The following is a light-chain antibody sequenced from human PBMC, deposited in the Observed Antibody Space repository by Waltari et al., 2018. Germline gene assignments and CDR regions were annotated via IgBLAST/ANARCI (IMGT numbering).Light chain of an antibody. Sequence: EIVLTQSPGTLSLSPGESSTPSCRTSQSVTRALAWYQQKPGQAPRLLTYGASNRATGIPDRFSGSGSGTDFSLTISSLEPEDFAVYYCQHYLRLPVTFGQGTKVEVK. J-gene: IGKJ1*01. CDR1: QSVTRA. CDR3: QHYLRLPVT. V-gene: IGKV3-20*01. CDR2: GAS.